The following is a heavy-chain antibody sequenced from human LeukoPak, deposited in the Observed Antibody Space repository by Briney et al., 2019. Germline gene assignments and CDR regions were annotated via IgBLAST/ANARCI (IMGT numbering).Heavy chain of an antibody. V-gene: IGHV4-4*07. CDR2: IYTSGST. D-gene: IGHD3-10*01. Sequence: AETLSLTCTVSGGSISSYYWSWIRQPAGKGLEWIGCIYTSGSTNYNPSLKSRVTMSVHTPKNQLSLKLSSVTAADAAVYYCARDSGSSPYYFDYWGQGALVTVSS. CDR3: ARDSGSSPYYFDY. CDR1: GGSISSYY. J-gene: IGHJ4*02.